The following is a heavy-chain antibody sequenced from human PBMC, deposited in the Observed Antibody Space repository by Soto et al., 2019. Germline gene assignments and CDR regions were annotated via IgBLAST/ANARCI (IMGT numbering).Heavy chain of an antibody. V-gene: IGHV1-69*13. CDR1: GGTFSSSA. Sequence: SVKVSCKASGGTFSSSAISWVRQAPGQGLEWMGGIIPIFGTANYAQKFQGRVTITADESTSTAYMELSSLRSEDTAVYYCARGRSPTGFLAHDYWGQGTLVTVS. CDR2: IIPIFGTA. J-gene: IGHJ4*02. D-gene: IGHD3-3*01. CDR3: ARGRSPTGFLAHDY.